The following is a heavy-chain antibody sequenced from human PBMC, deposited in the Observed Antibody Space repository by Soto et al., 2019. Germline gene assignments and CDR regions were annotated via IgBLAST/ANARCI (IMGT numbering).Heavy chain of an antibody. V-gene: IGHV6-1*01. CDR1: GDSVSSDSVA. Sequence: SQTLSLTCAISGDSVSSDSVAWNWIRQSPSRGLEWLGRTYYRSKWYNDYAVSVKSRITINSDTSKNQFSLHLNSVTPEDTAVYYCERDQKYNNWSKCFDPWGQGTLVTVSS. CDR2: TYYRSKWYN. J-gene: IGHJ5*02. D-gene: IGHD1-1*01. CDR3: ERDQKYNNWSKCFDP.